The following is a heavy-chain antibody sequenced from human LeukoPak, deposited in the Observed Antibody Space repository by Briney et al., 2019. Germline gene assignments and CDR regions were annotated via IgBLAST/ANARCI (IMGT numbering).Heavy chain of an antibody. D-gene: IGHD6-19*01. V-gene: IGHV3-23*01. CDR1: SNFA. J-gene: IGHJ3*01. CDR3: AKDLAYRSGWFLGAFDV. Sequence: SNFAMSWVRQAPGKGLEWVSDISGSSGNTYYADSVKGRFTISRDNSKNTLYLQMNSLRAEDTAVYYCAKDLAYRSGWFLGAFDVWGQGTMVTVSS. CDR2: ISGSSGNT.